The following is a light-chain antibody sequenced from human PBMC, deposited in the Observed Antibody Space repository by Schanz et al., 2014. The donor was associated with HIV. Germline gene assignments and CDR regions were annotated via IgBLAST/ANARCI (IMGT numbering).Light chain of an antibody. CDR2: EGS. CDR3: CSDTRTGTLI. CDR1: SSDVGSYNL. J-gene: IGLJ2*01. V-gene: IGLV2-23*01. Sequence: QSALTQPASVSGSPGQSITISCTGTSSDVGSYNLVSWYQQHPGKAPKLMIYEGSKRPSGVSNRFSGSKSGNTASLTISGLQAEDEADYFCCSDTRTGTLIFGGGTKLTVL.